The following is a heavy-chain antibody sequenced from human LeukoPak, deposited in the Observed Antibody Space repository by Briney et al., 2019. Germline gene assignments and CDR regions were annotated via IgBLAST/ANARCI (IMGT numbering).Heavy chain of an antibody. Sequence: TGGSLRLSCAASGFTFSSYAMSWVRQAPGKGLEWVSSISSSSSYIYYADSVKGRFTISRDNAKNSLYLQMNSLRAEDTAVYYCARDVNRGYYDSSGYPYWGQGTLVTVSS. CDR1: GFTFSSYA. CDR3: ARDVNRGYYDSSGYPY. J-gene: IGHJ4*02. D-gene: IGHD3-22*01. CDR2: ISSSSSYI. V-gene: IGHV3-21*01.